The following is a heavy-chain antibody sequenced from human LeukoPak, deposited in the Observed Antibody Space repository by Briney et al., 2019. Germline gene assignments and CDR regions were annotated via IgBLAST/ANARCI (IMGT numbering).Heavy chain of an antibody. J-gene: IGHJ4*02. Sequence: SETLSLTCAVSGGSISSGGYSWSWIRQPPGKGLEWIGYIYHSGSTYYNPSLKSRVTISVDRSKNQFSLKLSSVTAADTAVYYCARGDYDILTSYYGASFDYWGQGTLVTVSS. V-gene: IGHV4-30-2*01. CDR3: ARGDYDILTSYYGASFDY. CDR2: IYHSGST. CDR1: GGSISSGGYS. D-gene: IGHD3-9*01.